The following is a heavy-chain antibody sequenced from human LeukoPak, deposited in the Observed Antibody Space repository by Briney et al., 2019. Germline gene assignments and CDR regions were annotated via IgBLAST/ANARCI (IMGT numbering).Heavy chain of an antibody. V-gene: IGHV1-2*02. D-gene: IGHD3-10*01. CDR1: GYTFTDYY. Sequence: ASVKDSCKASGYTFTDYYIHWMRQAPGQGPEWMGWIYPKSGGTNSAQKFQGRVTLTRDTSISTTYMELTGLRSDDTAVYYCARIAGSGSLNWFDPWGQGTLVTVSS. CDR2: IYPKSGGT. J-gene: IGHJ5*02. CDR3: ARIAGSGSLNWFDP.